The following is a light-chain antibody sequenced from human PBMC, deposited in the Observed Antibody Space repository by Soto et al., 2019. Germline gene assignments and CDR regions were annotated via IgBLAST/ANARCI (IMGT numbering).Light chain of an antibody. Sequence: QSALTQPASVSGSPGQSITISCTETSSDVGGYNYVSWYQQHPGKAPKVMIYDVNNRPSGVSNRFSGSKSGNTASLTISGLQAEDEADYYCSSYTTSTTEVFGGGTKLTVL. CDR3: SSYTTSTTEV. CDR1: SSDVGGYNY. V-gene: IGLV2-14*01. CDR2: DVN. J-gene: IGLJ2*01.